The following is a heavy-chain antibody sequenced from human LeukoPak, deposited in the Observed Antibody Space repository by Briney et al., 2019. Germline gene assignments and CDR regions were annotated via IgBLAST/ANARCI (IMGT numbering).Heavy chain of an antibody. CDR1: GGSISSSRYS. CDR2: MYCSGST. Sequence: SETLSLTYSVSGGSISSSRYSWGWSRRPRGKGLEWIGSMYCSGSTYYNPSLKTRVTISVATSKNQCSLKLSSVTAADTAVYYCASDPYYFDYWGQGTLVTVSS. J-gene: IGHJ4*02. CDR3: ASDPYYFDY. V-gene: IGHV4-39*01.